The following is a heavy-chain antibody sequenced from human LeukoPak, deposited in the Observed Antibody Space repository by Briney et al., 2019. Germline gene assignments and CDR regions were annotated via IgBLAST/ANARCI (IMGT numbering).Heavy chain of an antibody. V-gene: IGHV3-7*01. CDR2: IKQDGSET. CDR3: AKGAYCGGDCYLYYFDY. Sequence: GGSLRLSYAASGFTFTNNFMSWVRQVPGKGLEWVANIKQDGSETTYADSVRGRFTISRDNSKNTLYLQMNSLRAEDTAVYYCAKGAYCGGDCYLYYFDYWGQGTLVTVSS. J-gene: IGHJ4*02. CDR1: GFTFTNNF. D-gene: IGHD2-21*02.